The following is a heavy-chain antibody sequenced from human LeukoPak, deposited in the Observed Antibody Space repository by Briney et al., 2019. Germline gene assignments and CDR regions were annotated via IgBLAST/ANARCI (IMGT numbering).Heavy chain of an antibody. CDR1: GFTFSSFS. Sequence: KSGGSLRLSCAASGFTFSSFSMNWVRQAPGKGLEWVSYISSSSSYRYYGDSVKGRFTISRDNAKNSLYLQMNSLRAEDTAVYYCARDRTTGRRWDAVDIWGQGTMVTVSS. D-gene: IGHD4-17*01. V-gene: IGHV3-21*01. J-gene: IGHJ3*02. CDR2: ISSSSSYR. CDR3: ARDRTTGRRWDAVDI.